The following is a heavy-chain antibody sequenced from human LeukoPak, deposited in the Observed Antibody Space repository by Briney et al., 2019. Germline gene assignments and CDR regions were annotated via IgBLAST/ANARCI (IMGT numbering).Heavy chain of an antibody. CDR1: GGSVSSSSHY. V-gene: IGHV4-39*07. D-gene: IGHD4-23*01. CDR3: ARGVHGNPSYWYFDL. J-gene: IGHJ2*01. CDR2: IYYSGDT. Sequence: SSETLSLTCTVSGGSVSSSSHYWGWIRQPPGKGLEWIGSIYYSGDTYHNPSLKSRVTTSVDTSKSQFSLKLSSVTAADTAVYYCARGVHGNPSYWYFDLWGRGTLVTVSS.